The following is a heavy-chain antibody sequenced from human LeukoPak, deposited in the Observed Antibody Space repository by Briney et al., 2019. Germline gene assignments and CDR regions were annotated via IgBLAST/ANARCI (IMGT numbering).Heavy chain of an antibody. CDR1: GFTFSDSY. CDR2: IGGSGRDI. Sequence: PGGSLRLSCVASGFTFSDSYMSWVRQTPERGLECISYIGGSGRDIKYADSVKGRFTISRDNAKNALYLQMYSLRAEDTAVYYCAKTARAYEYWGQGTQVTVSS. V-gene: IGHV3-11*01. D-gene: IGHD2-21*01. J-gene: IGHJ4*02. CDR3: AKTARAYEY.